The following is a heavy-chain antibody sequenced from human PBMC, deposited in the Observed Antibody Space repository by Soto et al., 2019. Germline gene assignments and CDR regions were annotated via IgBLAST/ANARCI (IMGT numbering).Heavy chain of an antibody. CDR1: GGTFSSSA. V-gene: IGHV1-69*12. CDR2: ITPVFPTP. D-gene: IGHD1-1*01. Sequence: QVQLLQSGADVKKPGSSVKVSCKASGGTFSSSAISWVRQAPGQGLEWMGGITPVFPTPDYAQKFQGRLTITADESTSTAYMELSSLRSEDTAVYYCARDQDRLQLGGNYYYILEVWGQGTTVTVSS. J-gene: IGHJ6*02. CDR3: ARDQDRLQLGGNYYYILEV.